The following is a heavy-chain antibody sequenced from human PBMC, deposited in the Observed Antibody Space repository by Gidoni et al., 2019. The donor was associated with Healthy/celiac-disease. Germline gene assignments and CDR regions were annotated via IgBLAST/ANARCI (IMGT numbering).Heavy chain of an antibody. CDR2: IFYSGST. CDR3: ARLGTMGRGARGNWFDP. Sequence: QVQLQESGPGLVKPSETLSLTCTVSGGSISSYNWSWIRQPPGKGLEWIGYIFYSGSTNYNPSLKSRVTISVDTSKNPFSLKLSSVTAADTAVYYCARLGTMGRGARGNWFDPWGQGTLVTVSS. V-gene: IGHV4-59*13. J-gene: IGHJ5*02. CDR1: GGSISSYN. D-gene: IGHD3-10*01.